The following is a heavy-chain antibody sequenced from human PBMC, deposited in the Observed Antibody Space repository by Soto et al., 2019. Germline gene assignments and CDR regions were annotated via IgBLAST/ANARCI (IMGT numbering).Heavy chain of an antibody. J-gene: IGHJ3*02. CDR1: GGSFSGYY. D-gene: IGHD3-10*01. CDR2: INHSGSN. V-gene: IGHV4-34*01. Sequence: SETLSLTCSISGGSFSGYYWGWIRQSPGKGPEWLGQINHSGSNHHNPSLESRVIISVDTSKNLFALNLTSVTAADTAVYYCARIKGLRRHGAVDIWGQGTRVTVSS. CDR3: ARIKGLRRHGAVDI.